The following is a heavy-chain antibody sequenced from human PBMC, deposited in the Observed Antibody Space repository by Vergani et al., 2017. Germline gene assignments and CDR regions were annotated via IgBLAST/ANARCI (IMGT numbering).Heavy chain of an antibody. CDR3: ARDLISRIAAAGRRLFAFDI. Sequence: QVQLQESGPGLVKPPGTLSLTCAVSGGSISGTNWWSWVRQSPGKGLEWIGEIYHSGSTNYNPSLKSRVTISVDKSKNQFSLKLSSVTAADTAVYYCARDLISRIAAAGRRLFAFDIWGQGTMVTVSS. CDR1: GGSISGTNW. V-gene: IGHV4-4*03. D-gene: IGHD6-13*01. J-gene: IGHJ3*02. CDR2: IYHSGST.